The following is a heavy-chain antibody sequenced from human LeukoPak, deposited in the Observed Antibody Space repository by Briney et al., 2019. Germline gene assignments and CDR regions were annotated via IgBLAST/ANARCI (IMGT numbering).Heavy chain of an antibody. V-gene: IGHV4-4*07. CDR2: IYTSGSA. Sequence: SETLSLTCTVSGYSISSSYYWSWIRQPAGKGLEWIGRIYTSGSANYNPSLKSRVTMSVDTSKNQFSLKLSSVTAADTAVYYCARDRYYYDSSGYYVFDYWGQGTLVTVSS. CDR3: ARDRYYYDSSGYYVFDY. J-gene: IGHJ4*02. CDR1: GYSISSSYY. D-gene: IGHD3-22*01.